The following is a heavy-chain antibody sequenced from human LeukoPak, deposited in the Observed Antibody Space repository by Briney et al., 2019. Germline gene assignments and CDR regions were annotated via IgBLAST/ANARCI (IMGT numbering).Heavy chain of an antibody. Sequence: PGGSLRLSCSASGFTVSTNYMTWIRRAPGKGLEWVSVIYSGGSTYYADSVKNRFTISRDNAKNTVYLQMNSLRAEDTAVYYCARAGYNHGFDYWGQGTLVTVSS. V-gene: IGHV3-66*01. CDR2: IYSGGST. D-gene: IGHD5-18*01. J-gene: IGHJ4*02. CDR3: ARAGYNHGFDY. CDR1: GFTVSTNY.